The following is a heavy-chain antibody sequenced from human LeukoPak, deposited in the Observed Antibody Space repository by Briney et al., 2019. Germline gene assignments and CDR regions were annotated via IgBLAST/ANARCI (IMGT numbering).Heavy chain of an antibody. CDR1: GDSVSNNIAA. CDR3: TREDRDTFDI. CDR2: TYYRSKWYN. Sequence: SQTLSLTCAISGDSVSNNIAAWTWIRQSPSRGLEWLGRTYYRSKWYNDYAVSVRGRITVNPDTSKNQFSLQLNSVTPEDTAVYYCTREDRDTFDIWGQRTVVTVSS. J-gene: IGHJ3*02. V-gene: IGHV6-1*01.